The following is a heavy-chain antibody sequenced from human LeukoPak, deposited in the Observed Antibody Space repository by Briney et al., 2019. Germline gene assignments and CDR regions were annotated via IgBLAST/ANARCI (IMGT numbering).Heavy chain of an antibody. CDR3: ARGGWSLDY. CDR1: GGSMSSYY. Sequence: PSETLSLTCIVSGGSMSSYYWSWIRQPPGKGLEWIGYIYYSGSTNYNPSLKSRLTMSVDTSRNQFSLKLSSVTAADTAVYYCARGGWSLDYWGQGTLVTVSS. V-gene: IGHV4-59*01. D-gene: IGHD2-21*01. J-gene: IGHJ4*02. CDR2: IYYSGST.